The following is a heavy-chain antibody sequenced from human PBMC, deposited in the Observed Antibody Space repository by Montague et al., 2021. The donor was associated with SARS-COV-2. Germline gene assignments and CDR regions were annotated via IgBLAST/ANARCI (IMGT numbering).Heavy chain of an antibody. V-gene: IGHV4-34*01. J-gene: IGHJ4*02. Sequence: SETLSLTCAVYGGSFSDYKWTWIRQSPGKGLEWIGQISHSGSANYNPSLKSRVTISVDTAKNQFSLKLTPVNVADTAVYYCTRGAPGYWGQGVLVTVSS. CDR2: ISHSGSA. CDR1: GGSFSDYK. CDR3: TRGAPGY.